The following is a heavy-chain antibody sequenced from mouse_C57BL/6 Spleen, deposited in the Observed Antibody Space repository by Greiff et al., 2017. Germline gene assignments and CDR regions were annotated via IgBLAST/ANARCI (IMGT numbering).Heavy chain of an antibody. CDR2: INPSTGGT. J-gene: IGHJ2*01. V-gene: IGHV1-42*01. Sequence: VQLQQSGPELVKPGASVKISCKASGYSFTGYYMNWVKQSPEKSLEWIGEINPSTGGTTYNQKFKAKATLTVDKSSSTAYMQLKSLTSEDSAVYYCARNYGSRRYYFDYWGQGTTLTVSS. CDR3: ARNYGSRRYYFDY. CDR1: GYSFTGYY. D-gene: IGHD1-1*01.